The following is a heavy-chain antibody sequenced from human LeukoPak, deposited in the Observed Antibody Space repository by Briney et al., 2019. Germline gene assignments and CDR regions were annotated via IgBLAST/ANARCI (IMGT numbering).Heavy chain of an antibody. V-gene: IGHV3-30*18. CDR2: IANDGGDK. Sequence: GGSLRLSCAASGFTFSDYGMHWVRQAPGKGLEWVAVIANDGGDKKYADSVRGRFTISRDNSKNTVYLQMNSLRAEDTAVFYCVKDMKIKAAGYYVDYWGQGTLVTVSS. CDR3: VKDMKIKAAGYYVDY. CDR1: GFTFSDYG. J-gene: IGHJ4*02. D-gene: IGHD6-13*01.